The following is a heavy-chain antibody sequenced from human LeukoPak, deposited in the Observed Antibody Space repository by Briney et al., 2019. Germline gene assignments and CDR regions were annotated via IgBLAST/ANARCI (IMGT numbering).Heavy chain of an antibody. CDR2: IRYDGSNK. J-gene: IGHJ4*02. D-gene: IGHD1-26*01. CDR3: AKDPHKWAITLPPDY. Sequence: GGSLRLSCAASGFTFSSYGMHWVRQAPGKGLEWVAFIRYDGSNKYYADSVKGRFTISRDNSKTTLYLQMNSLKAEATAVNYCAKDPHKWAITLPPDYWGQGTLVTVSS. CDR1: GFTFSSYG. V-gene: IGHV3-30*02.